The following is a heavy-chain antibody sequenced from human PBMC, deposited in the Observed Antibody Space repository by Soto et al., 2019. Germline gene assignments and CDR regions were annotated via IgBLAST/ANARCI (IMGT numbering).Heavy chain of an antibody. CDR3: VGGSGFAYFDL. J-gene: IGHJ2*01. Sequence: PSETLSLTCTVSAGSISRMGYFLVWIRQPPGKGLEWIGSIYYPGTTYYNQSLKSRITISVDTPKNQFSLKVNSVTAADTAVYYCVGGSGFAYFDLWGRGTLVTGSS. D-gene: IGHD3-22*01. CDR2: IYYPGTT. V-gene: IGHV4-39*01. CDR1: AGSISRMGYF.